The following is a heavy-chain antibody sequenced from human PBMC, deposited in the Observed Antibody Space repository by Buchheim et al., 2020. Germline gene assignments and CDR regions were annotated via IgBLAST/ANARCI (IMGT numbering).Heavy chain of an antibody. CDR1: GFTFSNYW. CDR3: ARVGQFGELSLDY. Sequence: EVQLVESGGGLVQPGGSLRLSCTASGFTFSNYWMHWVRQAPGKGLVWVSHVNSDGSSANYADSVKGRFTISRDNAKNTLYLQMNSLRVEDTAVYYCARVGQFGELSLDYWGQGTL. V-gene: IGHV3-74*01. D-gene: IGHD3-10*01. J-gene: IGHJ4*02. CDR2: VNSDGSSA.